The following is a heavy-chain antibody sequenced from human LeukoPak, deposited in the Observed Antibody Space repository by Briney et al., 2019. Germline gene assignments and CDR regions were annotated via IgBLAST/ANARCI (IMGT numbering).Heavy chain of an antibody. Sequence: GGSLRLSCAASGFTFSSYSMNWVRQAPVKGLEWVSYISSSSSTIYYADSVKGRFTISRDNAKNSLYLQMNSLRAEDTAVYYCARDRREVPFDYWGQGTLVTVSS. D-gene: IGHD2-2*01. CDR2: ISSSSSTI. V-gene: IGHV3-48*01. J-gene: IGHJ4*02. CDR1: GFTFSSYS. CDR3: ARDRREVPFDY.